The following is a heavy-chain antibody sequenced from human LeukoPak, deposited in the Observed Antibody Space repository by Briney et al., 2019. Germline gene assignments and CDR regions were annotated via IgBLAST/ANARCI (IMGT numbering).Heavy chain of an antibody. CDR3: ARGGYYDSSGYVPVDY. CDR2: ISGSSNTI. CDR1: GFTFSTYS. Sequence: GGSLRLSCAASGFTFSTYSMNWVRQAPGKGLEWVSYISGSSNTIYYADSVKGRFTISRDNAKNSLYLQMNSLRGEDTAVYYCARGGYYDSSGYVPVDYWGQGTLVTVSS. J-gene: IGHJ4*02. D-gene: IGHD3-22*01. V-gene: IGHV3-48*01.